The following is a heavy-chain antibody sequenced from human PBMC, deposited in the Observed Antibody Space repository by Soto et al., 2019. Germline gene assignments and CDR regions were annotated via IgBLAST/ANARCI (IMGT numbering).Heavy chain of an antibody. V-gene: IGHV4-59*01. D-gene: IGHD4-17*01. J-gene: IGHJ4*02. Sequence: SETLSLTCTVSGGSITTYQWSWIRQPPGKGLEWIGGYSGFTNYNPSLESRATISVDHSKNQFFLTLRSVTAVDTAVYYCARDYGDYSFFFDYWGQGALVTVSS. CDR3: ARDYGDYSFFFDY. CDR2: YSGFT. CDR1: GGSITTYQ.